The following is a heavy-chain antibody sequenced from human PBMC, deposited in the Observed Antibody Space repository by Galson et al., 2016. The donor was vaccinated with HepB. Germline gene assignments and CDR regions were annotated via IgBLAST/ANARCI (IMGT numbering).Heavy chain of an antibody. CDR3: TTGPVVVAAPGDY. CDR1: GFTFSNAW. J-gene: IGHJ4*02. Sequence: SLRLSCAASGFTFSNAWMSWVRQAPGKGLEWVGRITSKTDGGTTDYAAPVKGRFTISRDDSKNTLYLQMNSLKTKDTALYYCTTGPVVVAAPGDYWGQGTLVTVSS. D-gene: IGHD2-15*01. CDR2: ITSKTDGGTT. V-gene: IGHV3-15*01.